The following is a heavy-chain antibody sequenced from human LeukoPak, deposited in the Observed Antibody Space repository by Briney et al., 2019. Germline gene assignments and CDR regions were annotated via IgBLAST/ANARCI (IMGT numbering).Heavy chain of an antibody. D-gene: IGHD1-14*01. J-gene: IGHJ6*03. V-gene: IGHV1-18*01. CDR1: GYTFTSYG. Sequence: GASVKVSCKASGYTFTSYGISWVRQAPGQGLEWMGWISAYNGNTNYAQKFQGRVTMTRDTSISTAYMELSRLRSDDTAVYYCASSSIPDPGNYYYYYYMDVWGKGTTVTVSS. CDR3: ASSSIPDPGNYYYYYYMDV. CDR2: ISAYNGNT.